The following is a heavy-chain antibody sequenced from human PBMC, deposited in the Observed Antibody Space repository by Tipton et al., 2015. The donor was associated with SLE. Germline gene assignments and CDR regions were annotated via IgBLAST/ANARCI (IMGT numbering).Heavy chain of an antibody. CDR3: ARAPPGYSSTWFDP. D-gene: IGHD5-12*01. V-gene: IGHV4-61*02. CDR2: MYIRGNT. J-gene: IGHJ5*02. CDR1: GGSISSGVYY. Sequence: TLSLTCTVSGGSISSGVYYWSWIRQPAGKGLEWIGRMYIRGNTIYNPSLKSRATISGDTSKNQFSLNLSAVTAADTAVYYCARAPPGYSSTWFDPWGQGILVTASS.